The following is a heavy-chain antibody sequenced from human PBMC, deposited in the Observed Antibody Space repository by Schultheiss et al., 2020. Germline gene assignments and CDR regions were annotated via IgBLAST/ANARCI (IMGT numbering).Heavy chain of an antibody. D-gene: IGHD3-3*01. CDR2: ISSSGSTI. CDR3: ARDLEASEVYGMDV. J-gene: IGHJ6*02. CDR1: GFTFSSYG. V-gene: IGHV3-48*01. Sequence: GGSLRLSCAASGFTFSSYGMHWVRQAPGKGLEWVSYISSSGSTIYYADSVKGRFTISRDNSKNTLYLQMNSLRAEDTAVYYCARDLEASEVYGMDVWGQGTTVTVSS.